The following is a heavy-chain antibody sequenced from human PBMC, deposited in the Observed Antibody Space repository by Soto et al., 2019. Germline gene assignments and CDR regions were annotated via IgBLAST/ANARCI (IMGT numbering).Heavy chain of an antibody. V-gene: IGHV4-61*08. CDR2: IYYSGST. CDR1: GGSISSGGYS. Sequence: SETLSLTCAVSGGSISSGGYSWSWIRQPPGKGLEWIGYIYYSGSTNYNPSLKSRVTISVDTSKNQFSLKLTSVTAADTAVYYCARGKITGLFDYWGQGTLVTVSS. CDR3: ARGKITGLFDY. J-gene: IGHJ4*02. D-gene: IGHD2-8*02.